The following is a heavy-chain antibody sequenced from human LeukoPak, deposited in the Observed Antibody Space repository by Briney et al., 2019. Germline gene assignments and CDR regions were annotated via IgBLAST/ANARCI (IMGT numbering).Heavy chain of an antibody. J-gene: IGHJ4*02. D-gene: IGHD2-15*01. Sequence: TGGSLRLSCAASGFTVSSNYMSWVRQAPGKGLEWVSVIYSGGSTYYADSVKGRFNISRDNSKNTLYLQVNSLRAEDTAVYYCARGPGRLLPNYYFDYWGQGTLVTVSS. CDR1: GFTVSSNY. V-gene: IGHV3-53*01. CDR3: ARGPGRLLPNYYFDY. CDR2: IYSGGST.